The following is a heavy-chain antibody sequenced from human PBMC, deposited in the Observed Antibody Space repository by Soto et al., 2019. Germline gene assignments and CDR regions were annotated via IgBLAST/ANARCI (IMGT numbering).Heavy chain of an antibody. CDR1: GSPFSTYG. V-gene: IGHV3-21*01. CDR3: ARDESAGSSIRY. Sequence: EVQVVESGGGLVKPGGSLRLSCTASGSPFSTYGMNWVPQAPGKGLEWISSISNGGDYIYYADSVQGRFTISRDNAKNSLYLQMNSLRAEDTAVYFCARDESAGSSIRYWGQGTLVTVSS. CDR2: ISNGGDYI. D-gene: IGHD3-3*02. J-gene: IGHJ4*02.